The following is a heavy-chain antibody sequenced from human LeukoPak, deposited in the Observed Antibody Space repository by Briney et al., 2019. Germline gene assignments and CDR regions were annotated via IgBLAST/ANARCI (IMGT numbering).Heavy chain of an antibody. CDR3: ARVGSDDSFDI. V-gene: IGHV4-59*01. Sequence: SETLSLTCSVSGGSMSSYYWSLIRQPPGKGLEWIGYIHYSGSTNYNPSLKSRVTISVDTSENQISLKLSSVTTADTAVYYCARVGSDDSFDIWGQGTMVTVSS. CDR2: IHYSGST. CDR1: GGSMSSYY. D-gene: IGHD1-26*01. J-gene: IGHJ3*02.